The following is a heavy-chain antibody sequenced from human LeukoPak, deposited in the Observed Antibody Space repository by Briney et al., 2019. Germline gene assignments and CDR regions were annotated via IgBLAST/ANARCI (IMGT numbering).Heavy chain of an antibody. CDR3: AKSTMVRGVISYAGYYGMDV. CDR1: GFTFSSYG. J-gene: IGHJ6*02. V-gene: IGHV3-30*02. Sequence: GGSLGLSCAASGFTFSSYGMHWVRQAPGKGLGWVAFIRYDGSNKYYADSVKGRFTISRDNSKNTLYLQMNSLRAEDTAVYYCAKSTMVRGVISYAGYYGMDVWGQGTTVTVSS. D-gene: IGHD3-10*01. CDR2: IRYDGSNK.